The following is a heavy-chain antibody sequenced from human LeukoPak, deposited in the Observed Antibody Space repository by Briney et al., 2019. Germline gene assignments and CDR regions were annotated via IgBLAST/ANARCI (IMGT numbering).Heavy chain of an antibody. J-gene: IGHJ5*02. D-gene: IGHD6-13*01. CDR1: GFTFSSYE. CDR3: ARVLRAAAGIWFDP. V-gene: IGHV4-59*01. CDR2: IYYSGST. Sequence: PGGSLRLSCAASGFTFSSYEMNWVRQAPGKGLEWVGTIYYSGSTNYNPSLKSRVTISVDTSKNQFSLKLSSVTAADTAVYYCARVLRAAAGIWFDPWGQGTLVTVSS.